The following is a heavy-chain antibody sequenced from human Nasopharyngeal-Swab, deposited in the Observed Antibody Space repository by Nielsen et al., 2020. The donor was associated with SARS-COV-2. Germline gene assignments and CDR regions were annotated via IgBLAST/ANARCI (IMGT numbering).Heavy chain of an antibody. V-gene: IGHV3-48*03. CDR3: ASRYCSSTSCRDYYYGMDV. Sequence: GESLKISCAASGFTFSSYEMNWVRQAPGKGLEWVSYISSSSSTIYYADSVKGRFTISRDNAKNSLYLQMNSLRAEDTAVYYCASRYCSSTSCRDYYYGMDVWGQGTTVTVSS. J-gene: IGHJ6*02. D-gene: IGHD2-2*01. CDR2: ISSSSSTI. CDR1: GFTFSSYE.